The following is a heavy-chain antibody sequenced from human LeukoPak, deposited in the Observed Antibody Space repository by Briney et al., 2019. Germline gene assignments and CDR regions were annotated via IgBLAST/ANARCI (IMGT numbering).Heavy chain of an antibody. J-gene: IGHJ6*03. CDR1: GFTFSSYG. CDR2: IRYDESNK. CDR3: AKEGGSNNYYYYYMDV. V-gene: IGHV3-30*02. Sequence: GGSLRLSCAAPGFTFSSYGMHWVRQAPGKGLEWVAFIRYDESNKYYADSVKGRFTISRDNSRNTLYLQMNSLRAEDTAVYYCAKEGGSNNYYYYYMDVWGRGTTVTVSS. D-gene: IGHD1-26*01.